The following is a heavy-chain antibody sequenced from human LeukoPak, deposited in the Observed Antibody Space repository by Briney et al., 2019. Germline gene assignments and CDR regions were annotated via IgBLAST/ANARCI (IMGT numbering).Heavy chain of an antibody. Sequence: PGGSLRLSCAASGFTFSNSWVSWVRQAPGKGLEWVANIKQDGSEKYYVDSVKGRFTISRDNTKNSLYLQMNSLRAEDTAVYFCARAATWGQGTLVTVSS. CDR2: IKQDGSEK. V-gene: IGHV3-7*01. CDR3: ARAAT. J-gene: IGHJ5*02. CDR1: GFTFSNSW.